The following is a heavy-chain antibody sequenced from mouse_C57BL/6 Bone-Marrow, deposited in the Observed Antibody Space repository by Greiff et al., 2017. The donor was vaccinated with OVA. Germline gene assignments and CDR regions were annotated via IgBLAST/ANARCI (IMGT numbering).Heavy chain of an antibody. CDR3: ARLGYFDV. CDR2: IYPGGGYT. CDR1: GYTFTNYW. J-gene: IGHJ1*03. Sequence: VMLVESGAELVRPGTSVKMSCKASGYTFTNYWIGWAKQRPGHGLEWIGDIYPGGGYTNYNEKFKGKATLTADKSSSTAYMQFSSLTSEDSAIYYCARLGYFDVWGTGTTVTVSS. V-gene: IGHV1-63*01.